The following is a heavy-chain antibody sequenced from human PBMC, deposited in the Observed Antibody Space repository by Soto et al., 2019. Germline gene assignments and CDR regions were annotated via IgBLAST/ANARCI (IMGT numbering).Heavy chain of an antibody. CDR2: IYYSGST. CDR1: GGSISSGGYY. CDR3: AREGCSSPSCYPSYYYYGRDV. V-gene: IGHV4-31*03. J-gene: IGHJ6*02. Sequence: SETLSLTCTVSGGSISSGGYYWSWIRQHPGKGLEWIGYIYYSGSTYYNPSLKSRVTISVDTSKNQFSLKLSSVTAADTAVYYCAREGCSSPSCYPSYYYYGRDVCGLGTPGTVS. D-gene: IGHD2-2*01.